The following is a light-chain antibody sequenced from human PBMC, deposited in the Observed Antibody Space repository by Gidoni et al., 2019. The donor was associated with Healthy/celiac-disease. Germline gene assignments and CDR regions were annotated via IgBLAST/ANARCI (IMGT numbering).Light chain of an antibody. Sequence: EIVIPPPPATPSVPPGESATLSCRARHSVSSNLAWYQQKPGQAPRLLIYGASTRATGIPARFSGSGSGTEFTLTISSLQSEDVAVYYCQQYNNWPRTFGQGTKVEIK. J-gene: IGKJ1*01. CDR2: GAS. CDR1: HSVSSN. V-gene: IGKV3-15*01. CDR3: QQYNNWPRT.